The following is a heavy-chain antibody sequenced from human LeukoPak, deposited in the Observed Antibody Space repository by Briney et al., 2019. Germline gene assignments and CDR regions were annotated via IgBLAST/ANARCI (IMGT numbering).Heavy chain of an antibody. CDR2: IVVGSGDT. Sequence: SVKVSCKASGFSFTRSAMQWVRQSRGERLEWIGWIVVGSGDTDYAQKFRERVTITRDMSTSTAYMELSSLRSEDTAVYYCATDSSGNDAFDIWGQGTMVTVSS. V-gene: IGHV1-58*02. CDR3: ATDSSGNDAFDI. J-gene: IGHJ3*02. D-gene: IGHD6-25*01. CDR1: GFSFTRSA.